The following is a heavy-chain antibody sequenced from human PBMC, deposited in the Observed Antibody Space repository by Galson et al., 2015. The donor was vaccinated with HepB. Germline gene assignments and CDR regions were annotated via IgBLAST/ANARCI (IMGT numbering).Heavy chain of an antibody. CDR2: IYYSGST. D-gene: IGHD4-17*01. Sequence: SETLSLTCTVSGGSISSSSYYWGWIRQPPGKGLEWIGTIYYSGSTYYNPSLKSRVTISVDTSKNQFSLKLSSVTAADTAVYYCASQRGGDYVAYWGQGTLVTVSS. CDR1: GGSISSSSYY. J-gene: IGHJ4*02. CDR3: ASQRGGDYVAY. V-gene: IGHV4-39*01.